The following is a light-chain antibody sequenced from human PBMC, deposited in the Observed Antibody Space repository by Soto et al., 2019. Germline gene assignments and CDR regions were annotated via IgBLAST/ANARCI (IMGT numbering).Light chain of an antibody. V-gene: IGKV1-5*01. J-gene: IGKJ1*01. Sequence: DIQMTQSPSTLSASVGDRVTITCRASQIISRWLAWYQQKPGKAPKLLIYDVSTLGSGVPSRFSGSGSGTGFTLTISSLQPDDSATYYCQQYNTFWTFGQGTKVDIK. CDR3: QQYNTFWT. CDR1: QIISRW. CDR2: DVS.